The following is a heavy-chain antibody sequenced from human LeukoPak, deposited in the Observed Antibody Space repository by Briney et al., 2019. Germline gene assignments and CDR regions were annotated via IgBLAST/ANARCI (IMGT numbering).Heavy chain of an antibody. D-gene: IGHD3-10*01. CDR1: GGSFSGYY. V-gene: IGHV4-34*01. CDR3: ARHTRITRGNWFDP. J-gene: IGHJ5*02. CDR2: INHSGST. Sequence: LETLSLTCAVYGGSFSGYYWSWIRQPPGKGLEWIGEINHSGSTNYNPSLKSRVTISVDTSKNQFSLKLSSVTAAHTAVYYCARHTRITRGNWFDPWGQGTLVTVSS.